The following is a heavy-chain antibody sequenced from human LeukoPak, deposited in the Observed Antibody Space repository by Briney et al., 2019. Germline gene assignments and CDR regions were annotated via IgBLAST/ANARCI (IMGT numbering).Heavy chain of an antibody. J-gene: IGHJ5*02. CDR3: AREGIAAAASDNHNWFDP. V-gene: IGHV1-46*01. CDR2: INPSGGST. Sequence: ASVEVSCKASGYTFTSYGISWVRQAPGQGLEWMGIINPSGGSTSYAQKFQGRVTMTRDTSTSTVYMELSSLRSEDTAVYYCAREGIAAAASDNHNWFDPWGQGTLVTVSS. D-gene: IGHD6-13*01. CDR1: GYTFTSYG.